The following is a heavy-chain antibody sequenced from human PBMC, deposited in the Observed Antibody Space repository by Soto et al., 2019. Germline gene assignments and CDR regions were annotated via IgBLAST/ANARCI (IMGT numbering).Heavy chain of an antibody. D-gene: IGHD3-3*02. J-gene: IGHJ4*02. CDR2: IYYSGST. Sequence: QLQLQESGPGLVKPSETLSLTCTVSGGSISSSSYYWGWIRQPPGKGLEWIGSIYYSGSTYYNPSLKSRVTISVDTSKNQFSLKLSSVTAADTAVYYCARRNFGVVITNFDYWGQGTLVTVPS. CDR3: ARRNFGVVITNFDY. V-gene: IGHV4-39*01. CDR1: GGSISSSSYY.